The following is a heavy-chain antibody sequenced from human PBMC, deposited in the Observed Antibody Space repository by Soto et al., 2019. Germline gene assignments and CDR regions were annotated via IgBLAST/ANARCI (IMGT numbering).Heavy chain of an antibody. CDR2: IIPIFGTA. CDR1: GGTFSSYA. CDR3: ARAHVDTAMAYDAFDL. J-gene: IGHJ3*01. Sequence: ASVKVSCKASGGTFSSYAISWVRQAPGQGLEWMGGIIPIFGTANYAQKFQGRVTITADESTSTAYMELSSLRSEDTAVYYCARAHVDTAMAYDAFDLWGQGTMVTVSS. V-gene: IGHV1-69*13. D-gene: IGHD5-18*01.